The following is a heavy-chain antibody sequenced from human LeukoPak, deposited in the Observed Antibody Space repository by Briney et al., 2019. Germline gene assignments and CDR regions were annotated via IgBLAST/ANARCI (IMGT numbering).Heavy chain of an antibody. J-gene: IGHJ4*02. CDR3: ARHAVNKGSSSLIDY. Sequence: SETLSLTCTVSGGSISNYYWSWFRQPPGKGLEWIAYIHYNENTKYNPPLKSRVAISIDTSKNQVSLNLRSVTATDTAVYYCARHAVNKGSSSLIDYWGQGTLVTVSS. CDR1: GGSISNYY. D-gene: IGHD6-6*01. CDR2: IHYNENT. V-gene: IGHV4-59*08.